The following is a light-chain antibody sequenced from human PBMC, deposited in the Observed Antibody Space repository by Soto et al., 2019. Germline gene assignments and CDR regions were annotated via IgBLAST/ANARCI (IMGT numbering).Light chain of an antibody. J-gene: IGKJ2*03. CDR2: DAS. V-gene: IGKV1-33*01. Sequence: DIQMTQSPSSLSVSVGDSVTITCQASQGISSSLNWYQQKPGEAPKILIYDASNLEKGVPSRFSGTASGTDFTFTISTLQTEDNATYFCHQYHHLPQSFSQGTKLEI. CDR3: HQYHHLPQS. CDR1: QGISSS.